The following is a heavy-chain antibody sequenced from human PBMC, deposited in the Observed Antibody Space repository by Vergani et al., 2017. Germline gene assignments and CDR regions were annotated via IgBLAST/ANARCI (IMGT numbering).Heavy chain of an antibody. CDR2: INPNSGGT. J-gene: IGHJ4*02. V-gene: IGHV1-2*06. CDR1: GYSFTSYW. CDR3: AREFRAMVRGVIGY. Sequence: VQLVQSGAEVKKPGESLKISCKGSGYSFTSYWIGWVRQMPGKGLEWMGRINPNSGGTNYAQKFQGRVTMTRDTSISTAYMELSRLRSDDTAVYYCAREFRAMVRGVIGYWGQGTLVTVSS. D-gene: IGHD3-10*01.